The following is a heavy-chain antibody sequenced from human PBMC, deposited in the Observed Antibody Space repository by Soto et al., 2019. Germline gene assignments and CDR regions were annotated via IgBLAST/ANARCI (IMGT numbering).Heavy chain of an antibody. Sequence: ASGKVSCKASGGTFSSYAISWVRQAPGQGLEWMGGIIPIFGTANYAQKFQGRVTITADESTSTAYMELSSLRSEDTAVYYCARGTVLSYTYYFDYWGQGTLVTVSS. J-gene: IGHJ4*02. D-gene: IGHD2-2*02. CDR1: GGTFSSYA. V-gene: IGHV1-69*13. CDR3: ARGTVLSYTYYFDY. CDR2: IIPIFGTA.